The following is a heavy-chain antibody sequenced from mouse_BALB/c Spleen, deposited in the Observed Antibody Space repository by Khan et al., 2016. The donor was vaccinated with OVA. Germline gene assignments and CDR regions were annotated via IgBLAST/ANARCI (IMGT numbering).Heavy chain of an antibody. CDR3: AREEALYYFDC. D-gene: IGHD3-2*02. CDR1: GYIFTTYW. CDR2: IYPGTDNA. Sequence: QVPLKQSGAELVRPGTSVKLSCKTSGYIFTTYWIHWVKQRSGQGLEWIARIYPGTDNAYYTEKLKDRATMTADKSSSTAYMQLSSLKSEDSAVYFCAREEALYYFDCWGQGTTLTVSS. V-gene: IGHV1-76*01. J-gene: IGHJ2*01.